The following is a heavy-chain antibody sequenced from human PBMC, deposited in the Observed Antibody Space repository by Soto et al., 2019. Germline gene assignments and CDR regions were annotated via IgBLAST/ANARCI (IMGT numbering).Heavy chain of an antibody. CDR3: ARGMTPPGAPAWYYFDS. Sequence: TLSLTCTVPGASITGSFFWSWIRQPAGKGLEWIGRFSLSGTTNYNPSLRSRVTMSADVSKNQFSLRLTSVTAADTALYYCARGMTPPGAPAWYYFDSWGQGTLVTAPQ. CDR2: FSLSGTT. V-gene: IGHV4-4*07. CDR1: GASITGSFF. D-gene: IGHD2-8*02. J-gene: IGHJ4*02.